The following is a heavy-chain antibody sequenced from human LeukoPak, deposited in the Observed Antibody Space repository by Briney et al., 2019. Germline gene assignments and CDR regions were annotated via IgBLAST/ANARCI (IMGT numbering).Heavy chain of an antibody. Sequence: GGSLRLSCAASGFTFDNYGMSWVRQVPGKGLEWVSSINGNGGSTAYADSVKGRFTISRDNAKNSLYLQMNSLRAEDTAFYYCARHDFWSGFKGGDYWGQGTLVTVSS. CDR2: INGNGGST. D-gene: IGHD3-3*01. V-gene: IGHV3-20*04. J-gene: IGHJ4*02. CDR3: ARHDFWSGFKGGDY. CDR1: GFTFDNYG.